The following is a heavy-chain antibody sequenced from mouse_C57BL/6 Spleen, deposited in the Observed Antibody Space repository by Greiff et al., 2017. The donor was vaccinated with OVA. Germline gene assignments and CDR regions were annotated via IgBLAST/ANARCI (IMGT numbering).Heavy chain of an antibody. J-gene: IGHJ3*01. CDR2: IYPRSGNT. CDR1: GYTFTSYG. D-gene: IGHD2-4*01. V-gene: IGHV1-81*01. Sequence: QVQLQQSGAELARPGASVKLSCKASGYTFTSYGISWVKQRTGQGLEWIGEIYPRSGNTYYNEKFKGKATLTADKSSSTAYMELRSLTSEDSAVYFCARSFDYDPWCAYWGQGTLVTVSA. CDR3: ARSFDYDPWCAY.